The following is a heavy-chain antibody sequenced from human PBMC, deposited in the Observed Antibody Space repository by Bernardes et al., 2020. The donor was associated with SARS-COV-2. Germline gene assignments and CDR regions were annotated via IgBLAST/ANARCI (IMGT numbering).Heavy chain of an antibody. CDR3: ARELVKWELLRPGNWFDP. Sequence: SETLSLTCAVYGGSFSGYYWSWIRQPPGKGLEWIGEINHSGSTNYNPSLKSRVTISVDTSKNQFSLKLSSVTAADTAVYYCARELVKWELLRPGNWFDPWGQGTLVTVSS. J-gene: IGHJ5*02. D-gene: IGHD1-26*01. CDR1: GGSFSGYY. V-gene: IGHV4-34*01. CDR2: INHSGST.